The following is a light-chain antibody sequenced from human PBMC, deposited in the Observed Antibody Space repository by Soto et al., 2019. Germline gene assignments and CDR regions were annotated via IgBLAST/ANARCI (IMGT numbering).Light chain of an antibody. J-gene: IGKJ1*01. CDR2: DAS. V-gene: IGKV3D-15*01. CDR1: QSVSSN. CDR3: QQYDNWLGT. Sequence: EIVMTQSPATLSVSPREGATLSCRASQSVSSNLAWYQQTPGQAPRLLIFDASTRATGIPARFSGGGSGTEFTLTISSLQSEDFAVYYCQQYDNWLGTFGQGTKVEVK.